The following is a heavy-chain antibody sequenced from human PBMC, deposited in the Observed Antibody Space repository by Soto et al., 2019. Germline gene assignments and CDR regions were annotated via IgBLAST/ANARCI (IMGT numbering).Heavy chain of an antibody. CDR3: AHRRDYYGSWNEGVFDY. V-gene: IGHV2-5*02. D-gene: IGHD3-10*01. J-gene: IGHJ4*02. CDR1: GFSLTTNGVG. CDR2: IYWDDDK. Sequence: QITLKESGPTLVKPIQTVTLTYTFSGFSLTTNGVGVGWIRQPPGKALEWLAFIYWDDDKRYSPSLNSRLTITKDTSKNQVVLTMTNMGPVDTATYYCAHRRDYYGSWNEGVFDYWGQGALVTVSS.